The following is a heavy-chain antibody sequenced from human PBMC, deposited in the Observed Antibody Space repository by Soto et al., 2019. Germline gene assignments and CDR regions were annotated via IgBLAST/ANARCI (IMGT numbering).Heavy chain of an antibody. D-gene: IGHD2-15*01. CDR2: IIPILGIA. V-gene: IGHV1-69*08. J-gene: IGHJ4*02. CDR1: GGTFSSYT. Sequence: QVQLVQSGAEVKKPGSSVKVSCKASGGTFSSYTISWVRQAPGQGLEWMGRIIPILGIANYAQKFQGRVTITADKSTSTDYMELSSLRSEDTAVYYCAREVTYCSCGSCGVDYWGPGALVTVSS. CDR3: AREVTYCSCGSCGVDY.